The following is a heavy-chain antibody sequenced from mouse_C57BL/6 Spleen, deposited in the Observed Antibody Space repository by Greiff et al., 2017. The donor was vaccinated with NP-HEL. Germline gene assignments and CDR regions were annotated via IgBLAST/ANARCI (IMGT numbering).Heavy chain of an antibody. V-gene: IGHV5-4*01. Sequence: DVKLVESGGGLVKPGGSLKLSCAASGFTFSSYAMSWVRQTPEKRLEWVATISDGGSYTYYPDNVKGRFTISRDNAKNNLYLQMSHLKSEDTAMYYCARENYGSSPTAWFAYWGQGTLVTVSA. J-gene: IGHJ3*01. D-gene: IGHD1-1*01. CDR1: GFTFSSYA. CDR2: ISDGGSYT. CDR3: ARENYGSSPTAWFAY.